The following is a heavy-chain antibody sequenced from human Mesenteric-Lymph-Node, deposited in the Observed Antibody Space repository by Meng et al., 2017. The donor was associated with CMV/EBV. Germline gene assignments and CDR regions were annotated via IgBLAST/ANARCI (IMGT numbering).Heavy chain of an antibody. J-gene: IGHJ4*02. V-gene: IGHV4-39*07. CDR2: IYYSGST. Sequence: GSLRLSCTVSGGSISNSDYYWGWVRQPPGKGLEWIASIYYSGSTYYNASLRSRVTISVDTSKKQFSLRLSSVTAADTAVYYCARGRFWSGYSDYWGQGTLVTVSS. D-gene: IGHD3-3*01. CDR3: ARGRFWSGYSDY. CDR1: GGSISNSDYY.